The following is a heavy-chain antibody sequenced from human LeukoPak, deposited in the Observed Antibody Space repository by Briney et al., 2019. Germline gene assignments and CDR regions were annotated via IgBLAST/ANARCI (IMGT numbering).Heavy chain of an antibody. V-gene: IGHV3-30*04. CDR1: GFTFSSYA. CDR3: ARDPHRGRSISSWFDA. J-gene: IGHJ5*02. D-gene: IGHD3-3*01. CDR2: ISYDGSNN. Sequence: GGSLRLSCAASGFTFSSYAMHWVRQAPGKGLEWVSVISYDGSNNYSADSLKGRFTISRDNPKNTVYLQMHSLRVEDTAVYYCARDPHRGRSISSWFDAWGQGTLVTVSS.